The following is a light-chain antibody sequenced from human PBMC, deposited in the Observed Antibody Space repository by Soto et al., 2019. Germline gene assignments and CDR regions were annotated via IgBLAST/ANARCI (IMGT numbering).Light chain of an antibody. Sequence: VLTQPPSVSVAPGKTARITCGGNNIGSKSVHWYQQKPGQAPVLVIYYDSDRPSGIPERFSGSNSGNTATLTISRVEAGDEADYYCQVWDSSSDHVVFGGGTKLTVL. V-gene: IGLV3-21*04. CDR1: NIGSKS. CDR3: QVWDSSSDHVV. CDR2: YDS. J-gene: IGLJ2*01.